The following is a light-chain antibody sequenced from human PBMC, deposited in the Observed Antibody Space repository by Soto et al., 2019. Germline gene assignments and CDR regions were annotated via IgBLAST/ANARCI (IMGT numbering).Light chain of an antibody. CDR3: QQYNSYSTWT. Sequence: DIQMTQSPSTLSASVGDRVTITCRASQTISSWLAWYQQKPGKAPKLLIYAASSLESGVPSRFSGSGSGTEFTLTISSLQPDDFATYYCQQYNSYSTWTFGQGTKV. J-gene: IGKJ1*01. CDR1: QTISSW. CDR2: AAS. V-gene: IGKV1-5*01.